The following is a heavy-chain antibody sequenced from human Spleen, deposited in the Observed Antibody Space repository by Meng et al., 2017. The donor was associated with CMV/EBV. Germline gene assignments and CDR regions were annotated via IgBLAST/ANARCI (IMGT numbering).Heavy chain of an antibody. J-gene: IGHJ4*02. V-gene: IGHV3-30*04. CDR3: ARVTTTWANYFDY. D-gene: IGHD1-14*01. CDR2: ISYDGRNK. Sequence: GESLKISCAASRFSFSNYAMHWVRQAAGKGLEWVAVISYDGRNKYYADSVKGRFTISRDNSGNTLYLQMNSLRAEDTAVYYCARVTTTWANYFDYWGQGTLVTVSS. CDR1: RFSFSNYA.